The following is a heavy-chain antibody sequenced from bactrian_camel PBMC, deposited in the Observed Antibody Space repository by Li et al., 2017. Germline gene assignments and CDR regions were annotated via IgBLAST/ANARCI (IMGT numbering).Heavy chain of an antibody. Sequence: HVQLVESGAGSVEAGGSLRLSCTMSGYTESVNVMGWFRQTPGKEREAVATIDSDGSTNYADSVKGRFTISQDNAKNTMTLQMNSLKTEDTAIYYCAARDQRCGWNIYQLRPTDFAFWGQGTQVTVS. D-gene: IGHD1*01. J-gene: IGHJ6*01. CDR1: GYTESVNV. CDR3: AARDQRCGWNIYQLRPTDFAF. CDR2: IDSDGST. V-gene: IGHV3S53*01.